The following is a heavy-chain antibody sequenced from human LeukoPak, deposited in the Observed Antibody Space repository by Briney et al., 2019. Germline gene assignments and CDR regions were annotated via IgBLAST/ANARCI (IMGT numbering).Heavy chain of an antibody. Sequence: GGSLRLSCAASGLTFSRYTMSWVRQAPGKGLECVSAISGSGGSTYYADSVKGRFTISRDNYKNTLYLQMNSLRAEDTAVYYCAKLTVGATELDYWGQGTLVTVSS. J-gene: IGHJ4*02. V-gene: IGHV3-23*01. CDR2: ISGSGGST. D-gene: IGHD1-26*01. CDR1: GLTFSRYT. CDR3: AKLTVGATELDY.